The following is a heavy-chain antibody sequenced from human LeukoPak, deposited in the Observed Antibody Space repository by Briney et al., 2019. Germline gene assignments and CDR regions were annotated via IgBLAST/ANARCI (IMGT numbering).Heavy chain of an antibody. V-gene: IGHV3-66*04. CDR1: GFTFSSYW. CDR3: ARRLNPFYFDN. CDR2: IYSGGNT. J-gene: IGHJ4*02. Sequence: GGSLRLSCAASGFTFSSYWMSWVRQAPGKGLEWVSVIYSGGNTYYADSVKGRFTISRDISKNTLYLQMNSLTAEDTAAYYCARRLNPFYFDNWGQGTLVTVSS.